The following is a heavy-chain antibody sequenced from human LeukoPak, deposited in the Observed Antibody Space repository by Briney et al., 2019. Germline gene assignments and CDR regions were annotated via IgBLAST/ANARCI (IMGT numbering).Heavy chain of an antibody. J-gene: IGHJ5*02. CDR3: TRDSGTYNWFDP. V-gene: IGHV3-73*01. CDR2: IDKKDKGYATAT. Sequence: GGSLRLSCAASGFTFSGSAIHWVPQSSGKGLEWVGQIDKKDKGYATATAYAASVNCRFTISRDDSINTAYLQMKSLKTEDTALYYCTRDSGTYNWFDPWGQGTLVTVSS. D-gene: IGHD1-26*01. CDR1: GFTFSGSA.